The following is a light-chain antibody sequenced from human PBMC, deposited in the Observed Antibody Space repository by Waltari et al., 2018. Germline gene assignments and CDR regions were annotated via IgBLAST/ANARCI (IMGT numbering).Light chain of an antibody. Sequence: QSALTQPASVSGSPGQSVTISCTGTSSDVGSYNLVSWYQHHPGKAPKLMIYEANKRPSGVSNRFSGSKSGIPASLTISGLQAEDEADYYCCSYAGTITPYVFGSGTKVTVL. CDR2: EAN. V-gene: IGLV2-23*01. CDR3: CSYAGTITPYV. CDR1: SSDVGSYNL. J-gene: IGLJ1*01.